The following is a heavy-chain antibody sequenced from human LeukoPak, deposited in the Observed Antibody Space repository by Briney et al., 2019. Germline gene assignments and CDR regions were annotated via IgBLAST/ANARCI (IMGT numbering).Heavy chain of an antibody. Sequence: ASVKVSCKASGDTFSSYAISWVRQAPGQGLEWMGRIIPILGIANYAQKFQGRVTITADKSTSTAYMELSSLRSEDTAVYYCARVDSSGYYGNSFDYWGQGTLVTVSS. V-gene: IGHV1-69*04. CDR3: ARVDSSGYYGNSFDY. J-gene: IGHJ4*02. CDR1: GDTFSSYA. D-gene: IGHD3-22*01. CDR2: IIPILGIA.